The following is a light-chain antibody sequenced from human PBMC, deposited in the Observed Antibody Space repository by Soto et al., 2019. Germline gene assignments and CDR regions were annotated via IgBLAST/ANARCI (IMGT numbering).Light chain of an antibody. CDR1: QSVSSSY. Sequence: EIVLTQSPGTLSLSPGERATLSCRASQSVSSSYLAWYQQKPGQAPRLLIYGVSSRATGIPDRFSGSGSGTDFTLTISRLEPEDFAVYYCQHYVNSPPITFGQATRLEMK. CDR2: GVS. J-gene: IGKJ5*01. V-gene: IGKV3-20*01. CDR3: QHYVNSPPIT.